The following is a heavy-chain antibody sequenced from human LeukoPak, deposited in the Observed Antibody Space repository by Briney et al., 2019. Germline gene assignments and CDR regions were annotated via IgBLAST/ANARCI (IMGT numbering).Heavy chain of an antibody. Sequence: GGSLRLSCAASGFTFSNYGMHWVRQAPGKGLEWVTLIYYDGTKESYGDSVKGRFTISRDNYKNTLYLQMNSLRVEDTALYYCAKDGGYSNYAFGLWGQGTMVIVSS. CDR3: AKDGGYSNYAFGL. CDR2: IYYDGTKE. J-gene: IGHJ3*01. V-gene: IGHV3-33*06. CDR1: GFTFSNYG. D-gene: IGHD4-11*01.